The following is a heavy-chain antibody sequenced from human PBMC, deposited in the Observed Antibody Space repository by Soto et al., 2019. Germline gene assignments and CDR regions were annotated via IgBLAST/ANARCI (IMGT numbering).Heavy chain of an antibody. Sequence: PGGSLRLSCAASGFTFSDYYMSWIRQAPGKGLEWVSTISGSGSSTYSADSVKGRFTISRDNSKNTLYLQMNSLRVEDTAIYYCAKAWGIDYWGQGTLVTVSS. CDR3: AKAWGIDY. V-gene: IGHV3-23*01. D-gene: IGHD7-27*01. J-gene: IGHJ4*02. CDR1: GFTFSDYY. CDR2: ISGSGSST.